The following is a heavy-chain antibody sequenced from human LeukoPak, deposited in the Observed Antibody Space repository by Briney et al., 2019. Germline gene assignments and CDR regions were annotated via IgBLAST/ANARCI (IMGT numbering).Heavy chain of an antibody. CDR3: ASPGAVAGGHDAFDI. J-gene: IGHJ3*02. CDR2: IYTSGST. V-gene: IGHV4-4*07. Sequence: SETLSLTCTVSGGSISSYYWSWIRQPAGKGLEWIGRIYTSGSTNYNPSLKSRVTMSVVTSKNQFSLKLSSVTAADTAVYYCASPGAVAGGHDAFDIWGQGTMVTVSS. D-gene: IGHD6-19*01. CDR1: GGSISSYY.